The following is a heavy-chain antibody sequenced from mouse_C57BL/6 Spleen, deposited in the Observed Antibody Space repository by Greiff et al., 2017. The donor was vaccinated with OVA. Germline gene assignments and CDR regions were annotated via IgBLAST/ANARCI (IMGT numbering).Heavy chain of an antibody. CDR2: IRNKANGYTT. Sequence: EVKVEESGGGLVQPGGSLSLSCAASGFTFTDYYMSWVRQPPGKALEWLGFIRNKANGYTTEYSASVKGRFIISRDNSQSILYLQMNALRAEDSATYYCARFLSSYAMDYWGQGTSVTVSS. D-gene: IGHD6-1*01. J-gene: IGHJ4*01. CDR1: GFTFTDYY. V-gene: IGHV7-3*01. CDR3: ARFLSSYAMDY.